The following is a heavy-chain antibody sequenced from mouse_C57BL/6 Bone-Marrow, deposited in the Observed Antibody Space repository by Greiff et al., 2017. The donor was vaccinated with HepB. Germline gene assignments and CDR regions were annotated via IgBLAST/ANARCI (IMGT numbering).Heavy chain of an antibody. CDR3: AREEASGNPYFDY. J-gene: IGHJ2*01. Sequence: DVQLQESGPELVKPGASVKIPCKASGYTFTDYNMDWVKQSHGKSLEWIGDINPNNGGTIYNQKFKGKATLTVDKSSSTAYMELRSLTSEDTAVYYCAREEASGNPYFDYWGQGTTLTVSS. CDR1: GYTFTDYN. D-gene: IGHD2-1*01. V-gene: IGHV1-18*01. CDR2: INPNNGGT.